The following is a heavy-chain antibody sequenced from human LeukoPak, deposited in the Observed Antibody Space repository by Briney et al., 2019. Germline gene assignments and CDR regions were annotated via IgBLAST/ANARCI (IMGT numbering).Heavy chain of an antibody. CDR2: IYYSGRT. CDR3: ARRRYYDGSGYLE. D-gene: IGHD3-22*01. Sequence: PSETLSLTCSVSGDSVSRSDSYWDWIRLPPGKGLEWIGTIYYSGRTYYSPSLKSRVTMSVDPSNNQFSLTLRPVTAADTAVYYCARRRYYDGSGYLEWGQGTLLSVSS. CDR1: GDSVSRSDSY. V-gene: IGHV4-39*01. J-gene: IGHJ1*01.